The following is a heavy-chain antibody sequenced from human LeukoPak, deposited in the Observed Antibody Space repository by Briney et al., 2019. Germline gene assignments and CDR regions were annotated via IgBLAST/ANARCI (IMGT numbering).Heavy chain of an antibody. D-gene: IGHD3-3*01. Sequence: GSLRLSCAASGFTVSSNYMSWVRQAPGKGLEWVSVIYSGGSTYYADSVKGRFTISRDNSKNTLYLQMNSLRAEDTAVYYCAREAITIFGVVIPRGDYWGQGTLVTVSS. CDR3: AREAITIFGVVIPRGDY. J-gene: IGHJ4*02. CDR1: GFTVSSNY. V-gene: IGHV3-53*01. CDR2: IYSGGST.